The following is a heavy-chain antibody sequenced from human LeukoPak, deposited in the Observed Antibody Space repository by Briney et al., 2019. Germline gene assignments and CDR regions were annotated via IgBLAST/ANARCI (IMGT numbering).Heavy chain of an antibody. J-gene: IGHJ4*02. CDR1: GCSFSSYS. CDR2: ISSDGNSK. CDR3: VSPTADYPFLYYFDS. D-gene: IGHD5-12*01. Sequence: GGSLRLSCAASGCSFSSYSIHWVRQAPGKGLEWVAVISSDGNSKNFALSVKGRFAISRDNSKNTLFLQMNNLRSEDTALYYCVSPTADYPFLYYFDSWGQGTLVTVSS. V-gene: IGHV3-30*09.